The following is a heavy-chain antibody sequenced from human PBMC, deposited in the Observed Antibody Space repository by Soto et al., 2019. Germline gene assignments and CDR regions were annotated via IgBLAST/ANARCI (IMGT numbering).Heavy chain of an antibody. V-gene: IGHV3-53*01. CDR3: ARDQNDDYCNSGFDP. Sequence: GGSLRLSCAASGFTVSSNYMSWVGQAPGKGLEWVSVIYSGGSTYYADSVKGRFTISRDNSKNTLYLQMNSLRAEDTAVYYCARDQNDDYCNSGFDPWGQGTLVTVSS. CDR2: IYSGGST. CDR1: GFTVSSNY. D-gene: IGHD4-4*01. J-gene: IGHJ5*02.